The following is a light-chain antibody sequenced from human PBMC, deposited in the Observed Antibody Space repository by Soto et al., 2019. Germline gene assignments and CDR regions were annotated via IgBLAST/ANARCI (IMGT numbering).Light chain of an antibody. Sequence: QSALTQPPSVSGSPGQSVAISCTGTSSDVGGSNGVSWYQQPPGTAPKLMIYDVSNRPSGVPDRFSGSKSGNTASLTISGLQAEDEGDYYCSSYTSSSTYVFGTGIKVTVL. V-gene: IGLV2-18*02. CDR2: DVS. CDR1: SSDVGGSNG. J-gene: IGLJ1*01. CDR3: SSYTSSSTYV.